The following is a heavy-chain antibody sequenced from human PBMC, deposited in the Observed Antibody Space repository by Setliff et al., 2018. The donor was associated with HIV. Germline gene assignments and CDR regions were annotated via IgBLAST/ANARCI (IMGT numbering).Heavy chain of an antibody. CDR2: IYHSGTT. D-gene: IGHD2-15*01. CDR1: GYSISSGYY. V-gene: IGHV4-38-2*02. J-gene: IGHJ4*02. CDR3: ARDVGRLDYFDY. Sequence: PSETLSLTCAVSGYSISSGYYWGWIRQPPGKGLEWVGSIYHSGTTYYNPSLKSRVTMSVDKSRNQFSLKVSSVTAADTAVYYCARDVGRLDYFDYWGQGTLVTVSS.